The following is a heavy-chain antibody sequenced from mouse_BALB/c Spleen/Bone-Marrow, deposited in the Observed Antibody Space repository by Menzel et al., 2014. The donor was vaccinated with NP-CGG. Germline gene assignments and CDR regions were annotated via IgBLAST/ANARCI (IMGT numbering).Heavy chain of an antibody. Sequence: VKLMESGPGLVQPAQCLSISCTVSGFSLTSYAIHWVRQSPGKGLEWLGVMWLGGSTDYNAAFISRLNIIKDNSKSQVFFKMNSLQTNDTAIYYCVRNRLRFQGAMDYWGQGTSVTVSS. CDR3: VRNRLRFQGAMDY. J-gene: IGHJ4*01. CDR2: MWLGGST. CDR1: GFSLTSYA. V-gene: IGHV2-2*02.